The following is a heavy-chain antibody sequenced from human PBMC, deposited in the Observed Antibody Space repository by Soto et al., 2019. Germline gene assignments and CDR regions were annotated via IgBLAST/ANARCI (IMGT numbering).Heavy chain of an antibody. CDR2: ISYDGSNK. CDR1: GFTFSSYA. J-gene: IGHJ6*02. Sequence: QVQLVESGGGVVQPGRSLRLSCAASGFTFSSYAMHWVRQAPGKGLEWVAVISYDGSNKYYADSVKGRFTISRDNSKNTLYLQMNSLRAEDTALYYCARDLSVGATPYYYGMDVWGQGTTVTVSS. D-gene: IGHD1-26*01. CDR3: ARDLSVGATPYYYGMDV. V-gene: IGHV3-30-3*01.